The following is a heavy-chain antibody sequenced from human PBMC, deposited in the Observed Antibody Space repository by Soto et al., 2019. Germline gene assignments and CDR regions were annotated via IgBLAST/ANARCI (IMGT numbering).Heavy chain of an antibody. Sequence: EVQLVGSGGGLVQPGGSLRLSCSASGFTFSTYWMTWVRQAPGKGLEWVANIKQDGTEKYYVDSVRGRFTVSRDNAKNSLYLQMNNLRAEDTAMYYCARGGCGAGSCHTPVEYYGLDVWGQGTTVTVSS. D-gene: IGHD2-15*01. J-gene: IGHJ6*02. V-gene: IGHV3-7*05. CDR1: GFTFSTYW. CDR2: IKQDGTEK. CDR3: ARGGCGAGSCHTPVEYYGLDV.